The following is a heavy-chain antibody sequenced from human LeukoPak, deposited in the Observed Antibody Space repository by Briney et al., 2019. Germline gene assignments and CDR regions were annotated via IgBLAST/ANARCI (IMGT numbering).Heavy chain of an antibody. CDR2: IIPIFGTA. V-gene: IGHV1-69*06. D-gene: IGHD4-17*01. CDR1: GGTFSSYA. Sequence: SVKVSCKASGGTFSSYAIIWVRQAPGQGLEWMGRIIPIFGTANYAQKFQGRVTITADKSTSTAYMELSSLRSEDTAVYYCASDYGEANWFDPWGQGTLVTVSS. CDR3: ASDYGEANWFDP. J-gene: IGHJ5*02.